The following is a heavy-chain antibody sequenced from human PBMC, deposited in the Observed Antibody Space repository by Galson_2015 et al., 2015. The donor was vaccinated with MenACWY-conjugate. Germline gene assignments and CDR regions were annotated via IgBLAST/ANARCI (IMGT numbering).Heavy chain of an antibody. D-gene: IGHD1/OR15-1a*01. CDR3: ARGSDEKTNSHNDHYFDY. J-gene: IGHJ4*02. CDR2: VSRGGGGT. CDR1: GFSFSTYA. Sequence: SLRLSCAASGFSFSTYAIHWVRQAPGNGLEWVSSVSRGGGGTYYADSVKGRFTISRDKSTNTVSLQMNSLRADDTAVYYCARGSDEKTNSHNDHYFDYWGQGTLVTVSS. V-gene: IGHV3-23*01.